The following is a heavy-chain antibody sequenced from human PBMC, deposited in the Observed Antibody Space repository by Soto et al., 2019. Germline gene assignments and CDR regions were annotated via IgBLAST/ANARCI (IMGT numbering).Heavy chain of an antibody. CDR1: GGTFSSYA. J-gene: IGHJ3*02. D-gene: IGHD4-17*01. Sequence: QVQLVQSGAEVKKPGSSVKVSCKASGGTFSSYAISWVRQAPGQGLEWMGGIIPLFGTANYAQKFQGRVTITADKSTSTDDLELSSLRSEDTAVYYCARPIYGDYARDAVDIWGQGTMVTVSS. CDR3: ARPIYGDYARDAVDI. V-gene: IGHV1-69*06. CDR2: IIPLFGTA.